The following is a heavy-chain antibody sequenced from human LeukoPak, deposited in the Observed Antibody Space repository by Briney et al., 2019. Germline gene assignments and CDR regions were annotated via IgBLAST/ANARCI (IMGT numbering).Heavy chain of an antibody. D-gene: IGHD3-22*01. CDR1: GGSISSYY. V-gene: IGHV4-59*01. CDR3: ARDATYYDSSGYYLPDAFDI. Sequence: SETLSLTCTVSGGSISSYYWSWIRQPPGKVLEWIGYIYYSGSTNYNPSLKSRVTISVDTSKNQFSLKLSSVTAADTAVYYCARDATYYDSSGYYLPDAFDIWGQGTMVTVSS. CDR2: IYYSGST. J-gene: IGHJ3*02.